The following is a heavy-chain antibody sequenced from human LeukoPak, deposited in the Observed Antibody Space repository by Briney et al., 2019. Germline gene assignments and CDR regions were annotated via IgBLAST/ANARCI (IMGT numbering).Heavy chain of an antibody. Sequence: SGTLSLTCTVSGGSISSYYWSWIRQPPGKGLEWIGYIYDSGSINYNPSLKSRVTISVDTSKNQFSLKLSSVTAADTAVYYCARGGSPVRGNCWFDPWGQGTLVTVSS. CDR1: GGSISSYY. V-gene: IGHV4-59*01. D-gene: IGHD1-7*01. CDR2: IYDSGSI. CDR3: ARGGSPVRGNCWFDP. J-gene: IGHJ5*02.